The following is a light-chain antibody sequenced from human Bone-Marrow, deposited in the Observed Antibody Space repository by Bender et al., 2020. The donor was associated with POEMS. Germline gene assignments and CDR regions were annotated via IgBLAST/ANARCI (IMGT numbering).Light chain of an antibody. V-gene: IGLV3-21*02. CDR2: ANN. Sequence: SYVLTQPPSVSVAPGQTAGLPCGGDNIGTKTVHWFEQKTGQAPNLLLYANNQRAWGISQRFSGSNSGNTATLTISRVEAGDEADYYCQIWDNDSDQWIFGGGTKLTV. CDR1: NIGTKT. J-gene: IGLJ2*01. CDR3: QIWDNDSDQWI.